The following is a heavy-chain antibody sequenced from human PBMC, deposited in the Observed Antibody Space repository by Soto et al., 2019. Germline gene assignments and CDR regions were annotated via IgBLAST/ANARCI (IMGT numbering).Heavy chain of an antibody. CDR3: ASDRAARDGDDAFDI. Sequence: PSETLSLTCTVSGGSISSGDYYWSWIRQPPGKGLEWIGYIYYSGSTYYNPSLKSRVTISVDTSKNQFSLKLSSVTAADTAVYYCASDRAARDGDDAFDIWGEGTMVTGSS. CDR2: IYYSGST. J-gene: IGHJ3*02. V-gene: IGHV4-30-4*01. CDR1: GGSISSGDYY. D-gene: IGHD6-6*01.